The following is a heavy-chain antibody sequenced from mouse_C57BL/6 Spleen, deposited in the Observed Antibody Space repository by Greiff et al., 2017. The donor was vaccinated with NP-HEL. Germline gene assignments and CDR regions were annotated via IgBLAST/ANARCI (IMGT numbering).Heavy chain of an antibody. J-gene: IGHJ2*01. CDR3: ARFPYGNYLGD. V-gene: IGHV14-2*01. CDR2: IDPGDGDT. Sequence: DVQLQESGAELVKPGASVKLSCKASGFNITDYYMHWVKQRTEQGLEWIGRIDPGDGDTKYDQKFKGKATLTADTSSTTAYMQLRSLTSEDTAVYYGARFPYGNYLGDWGQGTTLTVSS. CDR1: GFNITDYY. D-gene: IGHD2-10*02.